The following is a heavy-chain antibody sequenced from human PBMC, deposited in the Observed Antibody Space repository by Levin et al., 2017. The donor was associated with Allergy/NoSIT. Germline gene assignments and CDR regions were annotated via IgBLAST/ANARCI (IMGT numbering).Heavy chain of an antibody. CDR3: ARDYWTCTGTGDGTDV. D-gene: IGHD1-1*01. Sequence: GGSLRLSCVASGFTFSDYAMHWARQAPGRGLEWVAVISYNGNIKYNADSVQGRFTISRSNSNNTLSLQMNSLRVADTGVYYCARDYWTCTGTGDGTDVWGQETTVTVSS. CDR2: ISYNGNIK. J-gene: IGHJ6*02. CDR1: GFTFSDYA. V-gene: IGHV3-30*04.